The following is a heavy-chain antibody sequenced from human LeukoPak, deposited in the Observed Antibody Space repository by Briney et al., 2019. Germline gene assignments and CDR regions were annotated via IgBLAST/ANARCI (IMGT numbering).Heavy chain of an antibody. J-gene: IGHJ4*02. D-gene: IGHD3-10*01. CDR3: ARGYGSGSYYIRIFDY. Sequence: GGSLRLSCTASGFTFSTYEMNWVRQAPGKGLEWISYISGSGSSIFYADSLQGRFTVSRDNAKNSVYLQMNSLRAEDTAVYYCARGYGSGSYYIRIFDYWGQGTLVTVSS. V-gene: IGHV3-48*03. CDR1: GFTFSTYE. CDR2: ISGSGSSI.